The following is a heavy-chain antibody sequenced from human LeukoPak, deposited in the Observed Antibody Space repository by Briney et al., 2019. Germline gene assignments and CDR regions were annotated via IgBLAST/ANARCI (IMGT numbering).Heavy chain of an antibody. CDR2: ISAYNGNT. CDR1: GYTFTSYG. Sequence: ASVKVSCKASGYTFTSYGISWVRQAPGQGLEWMGWISAYNGNTNYAQKLQGRVTMTADTSTSTAYMELRSLRSDDTAVYYCARGVNYYYDSSGYSGNFDYWGQGTLVTDSS. CDR3: ARGVNYYYDSSGYSGNFDY. V-gene: IGHV1-18*01. D-gene: IGHD3-22*01. J-gene: IGHJ4*02.